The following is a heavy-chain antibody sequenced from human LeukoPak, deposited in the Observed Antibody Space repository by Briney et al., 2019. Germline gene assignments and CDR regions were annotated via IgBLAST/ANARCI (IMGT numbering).Heavy chain of an antibody. CDR1: GASINSYY. J-gene: IGHJ4*02. CDR2: IYYSGNT. V-gene: IGHV4-59*01. CDR3: ARVGSTMARDYFDY. D-gene: IGHD3-10*01. Sequence: SETLSLTCTVSGASINSYYWSWIRQPPGKGLEWIAYIYYSGNTNKNSSLKSRVTISVDTPKNQFSLKLSSVTAADTAVYYCARVGSTMARDYFDYWGQGTLVSVSS.